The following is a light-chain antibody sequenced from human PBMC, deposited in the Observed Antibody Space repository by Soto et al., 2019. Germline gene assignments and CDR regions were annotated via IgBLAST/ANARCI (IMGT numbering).Light chain of an antibody. J-gene: IGKJ4*01. CDR3: QQTRSYPST. Sequence: IQLTQSPSSLSASVGDRVTITCRASQGIDSYLAWYQQRPGKVPQLLIYETSILQSGVSSRFSGSGSGRDCTLSISSLQAEDFATYCCQQTRSYPSTFGGGTKVEIK. CDR1: QGIDSY. V-gene: IGKV1-9*01. CDR2: ETS.